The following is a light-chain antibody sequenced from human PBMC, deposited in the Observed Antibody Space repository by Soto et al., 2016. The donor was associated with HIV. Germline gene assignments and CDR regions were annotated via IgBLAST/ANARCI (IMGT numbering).Light chain of an antibody. CDR2: AAS. CDR3: QQYYSSVPLS. CDR1: QDIRND. Sequence: AIQMTQSPSSLSASVGDRVTITCRASQDIRNDLGWYQQKPGKAPKPLIYAASSLQRGAPIRFSGGGSGTDFTLTINCLQSEDFATYYCQQYYSSVPLSFGGGTKVEIK. V-gene: IGKV1-6*01. J-gene: IGKJ4*01.